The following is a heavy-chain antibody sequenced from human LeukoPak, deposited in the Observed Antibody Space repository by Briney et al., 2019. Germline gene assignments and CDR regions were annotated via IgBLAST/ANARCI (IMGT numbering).Heavy chain of an antibody. CDR3: SNTYYYDSSGYYYDAFDI. J-gene: IGHJ3*02. V-gene: IGHV3-23*01. D-gene: IGHD3-22*01. CDR2: ISGSGGST. CDR1: GFTFSSYA. Sequence: GGSLRLSCAASGFTFSSYAMSWVRQAPGKGLEWVSAISGSGGSTYYADSVKGRFTISRDNSKNTLYLQMNSLRAEDTAVYYCSNTYYYDSSGYYYDAFDIWGQGTMVTVSS.